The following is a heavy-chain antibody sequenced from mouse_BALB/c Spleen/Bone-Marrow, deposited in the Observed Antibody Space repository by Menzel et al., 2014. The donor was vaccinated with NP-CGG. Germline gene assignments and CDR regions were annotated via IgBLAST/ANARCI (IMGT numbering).Heavy chain of an antibody. CDR3: ARGYYGSMDY. Sequence: VHLVESGSELRSPGSSVKLSCKDFDSEVFPIAYMSWVRQKPGHGFEWIGDILPSIGRTIYGEKFESKATLGADTVSNTAYLELNSLTSEDSAICYCARGYYGSMDYWGQGTSVTVSS. CDR2: ILPSIGRT. J-gene: IGHJ4*01. CDR1: DSEVFPIAY. V-gene: IGHV15-2*02. D-gene: IGHD2-1*01.